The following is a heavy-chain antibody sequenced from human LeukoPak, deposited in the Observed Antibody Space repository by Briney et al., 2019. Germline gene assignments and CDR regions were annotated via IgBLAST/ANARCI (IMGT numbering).Heavy chain of an antibody. V-gene: IGHV3-30-3*01. CDR3: ASSGSYRFDY. Sequence: GGSLRLSCAASGFTFSSYAMHCVRQAPGKGLEWVAVISYDGSNKYYADSVKGRFTISRDNSKDTLYLQMNSLRAEDTAVYYCASSGSYRFDYWGQGTLVTVSS. J-gene: IGHJ4*02. CDR2: ISYDGSNK. D-gene: IGHD1-26*01. CDR1: GFTFSSYA.